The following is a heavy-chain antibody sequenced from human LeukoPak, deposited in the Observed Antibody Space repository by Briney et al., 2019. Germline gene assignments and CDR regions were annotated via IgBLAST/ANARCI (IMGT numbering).Heavy chain of an antibody. CDR3: AKGGKYYYDSSGYSQD. Sequence: GGSLRLSCAASGFTFSSYAMSWSPQAPGKGRNWVSPISGSGGSTYYADSVKGRFTISRDNSKNTLYLQMNSLRAEDTAVYYCAKGGKYYYDSSGYSQDWGQGTLVTVSS. D-gene: IGHD3-22*01. CDR2: ISGSGGST. V-gene: IGHV3-23*01. CDR1: GFTFSSYA. J-gene: IGHJ4*02.